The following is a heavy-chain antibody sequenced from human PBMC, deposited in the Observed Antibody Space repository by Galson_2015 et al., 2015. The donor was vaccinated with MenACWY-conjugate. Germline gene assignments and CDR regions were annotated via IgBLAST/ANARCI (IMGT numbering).Heavy chain of an antibody. CDR2: VYPAESLT. V-gene: IGHV5-51*01. Sequence: QSGAEVKKPGESLKISCKVSGFSFTNNWIGWVRQMPGRGLEWMGIVYPAESLTRYSPSFQGQVTISADKSISTAYLQWSSLKASDTGMYFCARYLEYYFDYWGQGTLVTVSS. J-gene: IGHJ4*02. D-gene: IGHD3-3*01. CDR1: GFSFTNNW. CDR3: ARYLEYYFDY.